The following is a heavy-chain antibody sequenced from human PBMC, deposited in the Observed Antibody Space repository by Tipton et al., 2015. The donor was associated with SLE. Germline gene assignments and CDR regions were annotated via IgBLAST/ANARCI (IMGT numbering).Heavy chain of an antibody. J-gene: IGHJ3*01. Sequence: TLSLTCNVSGVSIISGGYYWTWIRQRPGTGPEWIGTVYFNVRMYYNPSLKSRMTMSLDTSKNQLSLKLSSMTAADTAVYFRARAGGNSLALHVWGQGTMVTVSS. CDR3: ARAGGNSLALHV. D-gene: IGHD4-23*01. V-gene: IGHV4-31*03. CDR2: VYFNVRM. CDR1: GVSIISGGYY.